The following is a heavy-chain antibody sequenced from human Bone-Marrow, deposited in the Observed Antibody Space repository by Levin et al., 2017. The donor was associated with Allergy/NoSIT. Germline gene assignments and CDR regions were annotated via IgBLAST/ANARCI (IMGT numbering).Heavy chain of an antibody. CDR2: ISSSGSTI. Sequence: GESLKISCAASGFTFSDYYMSWIRQAPGKGLEWVSYISSSGSTIYYADSVKGRFTISRDNAKNSLYLQMNSLRAEDTAVYYCARDQDGAPQEGYCTNGVCHDFFDYWGQGTLVTVSS. CDR1: GFTFSDYY. CDR3: ARDQDGAPQEGYCTNGVCHDFFDY. D-gene: IGHD2-8*01. V-gene: IGHV3-11*01. J-gene: IGHJ4*02.